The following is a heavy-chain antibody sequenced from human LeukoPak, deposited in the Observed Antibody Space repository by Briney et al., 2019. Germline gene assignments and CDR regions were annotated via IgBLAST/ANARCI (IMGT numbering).Heavy chain of an antibody. CDR2: IYPGDSDT. CDR1: GYSFTNYW. V-gene: IGHV5-51*01. J-gene: IGHJ6*02. CDR3: ARDYGGGEYYYGMDV. D-gene: IGHD2-21*01. Sequence: GESLKISCKGSGYSFTNYWIGGVRQMPREGLEWMGIIYPGDSDTRYSPSFQGQVTISADKSISTAYLQWSSLKASDTAMYYCARDYGGGEYYYGMDVWGQGTTVTVAS.